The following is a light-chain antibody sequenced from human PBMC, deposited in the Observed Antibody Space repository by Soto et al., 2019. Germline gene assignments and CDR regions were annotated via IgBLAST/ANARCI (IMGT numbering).Light chain of an antibody. CDR2: AAS. V-gene: IGKV1-6*01. J-gene: IGKJ4*01. CDR3: LQDYNYPRT. CDR1: QRITND. Sequence: ALQMTQSPSSLSASVGGRVTITCRASQRITNDLGWYQQKPGKARKLLIYAASILQSGVPSRFSGIGSGKDSTLTISSLQPEDSETYYCLQDYNYPRTFGGGSKVEIK.